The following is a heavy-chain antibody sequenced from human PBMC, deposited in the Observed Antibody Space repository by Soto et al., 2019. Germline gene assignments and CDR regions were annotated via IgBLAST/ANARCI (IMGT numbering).Heavy chain of an antibody. Sequence: EVQLVESGGGLVKPGGSLRLSCISSGFTFRTYTMNWVRQAPGKGLEWVSGIRGFSPYTFYAESVKGRFTISRDNAKNSLYLQMNSLRAEDTAVYDWARDRGYDAHDYYYNAMDVWGQGTTVTVSS. V-gene: IGHV3-21*01. CDR3: ARDRGYDAHDYYYNAMDV. CDR1: GFTFRTYT. CDR2: IRGFSPYT. J-gene: IGHJ6*02. D-gene: IGHD3-10*01.